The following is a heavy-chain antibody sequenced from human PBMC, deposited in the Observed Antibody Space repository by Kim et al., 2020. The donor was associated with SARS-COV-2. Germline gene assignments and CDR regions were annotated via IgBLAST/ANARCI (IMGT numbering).Heavy chain of an antibody. V-gene: IGHV4-31*03. D-gene: IGHD4-17*01. CDR3: ARDTYYGDQRLFDY. CDR1: GGSISSGGYY. J-gene: IGHJ4*02. Sequence: SETLSLTCTVSGGSISSGGYYWSWIRQHPGKGLEWIGYIYYSGSTYYNPSLKSRVTISVDTSKNQFSLKLSSVTAADTAVYYCARDTYYGDQRLFDYWGQGTLVTVSS. CDR2: IYYSGST.